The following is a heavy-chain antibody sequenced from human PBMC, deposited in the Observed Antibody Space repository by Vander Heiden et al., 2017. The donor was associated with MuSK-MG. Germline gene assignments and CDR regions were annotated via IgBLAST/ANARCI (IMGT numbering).Heavy chain of an antibody. V-gene: IGHV3-74*03. CDR2: INSDGSST. CDR1: GSTFSTYW. J-gene: IGHJ4*02. Sequence: EVQLVESGGGLVQPGGSLRLSCAVSGSTFSTYWMHLVRQAPGRGLVWVSSINSDGSSTKYADSVKGRFTVSRDNAMNTLYLQMNSLRPEDTGVYYCARLHSGGYWGQGTLVTVSS. CDR3: ARLHSGGY.